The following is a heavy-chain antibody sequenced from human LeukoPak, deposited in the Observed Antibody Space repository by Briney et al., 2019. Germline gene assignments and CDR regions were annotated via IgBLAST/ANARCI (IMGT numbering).Heavy chain of an antibody. J-gene: IGHJ4*02. V-gene: IGHV4-59*08. CDR2: IYYSGST. CDR1: GGSISSYY. Sequence: PSETLSLTCTVSGGSISSYYWSWIRQPPGKGLEWIGYIYYSGSTNYNPSLKSRVTISVDTSKNQFSLKLSSVTAADTAVYYCARHGVHRIAAAVGAFDYWGQGTLVTVSS. CDR3: ARHGVHRIAAAVGAFDY. D-gene: IGHD6-13*01.